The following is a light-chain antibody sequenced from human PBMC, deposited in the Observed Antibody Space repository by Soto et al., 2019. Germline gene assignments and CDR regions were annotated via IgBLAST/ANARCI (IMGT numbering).Light chain of an antibody. CDR1: SSDVVTYKY. CDR2: EVS. CDR3: CSYAGSTTRVV. J-gene: IGLJ2*01. Sequence: QSVLTQPASVSGSLGQSIAISCTGTSSDVVTYKYVSWYQQHPGKAPKLMIYEVSIRPSGVSDRFSGSKSGNTASLTISGLRPEDEAYYYCCSYAGSTTRVVFGGGTKLTVL. V-gene: IGLV2-14*01.